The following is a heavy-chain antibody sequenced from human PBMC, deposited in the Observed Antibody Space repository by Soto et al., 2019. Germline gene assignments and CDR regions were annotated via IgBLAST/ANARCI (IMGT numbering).Heavy chain of an antibody. J-gene: IGHJ4*02. CDR2: IFSNDEK. V-gene: IGHV2-26*01. D-gene: IGHD3-3*01. CDR1: GFSLSNARMG. Sequence: SGPTLVNPTETLTLTCTVSGFSLSNARMGVSWIRQPPGKALEWLAHIFSNDEKSYSTSLKSRLTISKDTSKSQVVLTMTNMDPVDTATYYCARIPRGYDFWSGQYYFDYWGQGTLVTVSS. CDR3: ARIPRGYDFWSGQYYFDY.